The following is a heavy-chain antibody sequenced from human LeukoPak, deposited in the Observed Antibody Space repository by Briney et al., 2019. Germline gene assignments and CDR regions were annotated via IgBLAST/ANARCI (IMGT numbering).Heavy chain of an antibody. J-gene: IGHJ3*02. Sequence: SETLSLTCTVSGGSISSYYWSWIRQPAGKGLEWIGRIYTSGSTNYNPSLKSRVTMSVDTSKNQFSLKLSSVTAADTAVYYCASTIAAHGLDAFDIWGQGTMVTVSS. CDR1: GGSISSYY. CDR3: ASTIAAHGLDAFDI. CDR2: IYTSGST. V-gene: IGHV4-4*07. D-gene: IGHD6-6*01.